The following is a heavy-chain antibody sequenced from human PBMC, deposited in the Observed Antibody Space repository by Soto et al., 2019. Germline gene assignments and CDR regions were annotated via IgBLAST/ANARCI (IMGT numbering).Heavy chain of an antibody. CDR2: LIPILGRT. J-gene: IGHJ1*01. D-gene: IGHD3-16*01. Sequence: QVQLVQSGAEVKKPGSSVKVSCKTPGGTFSNSLVNWVRQAPGQGLEWMGRLIPILGRTDYTEKFQGRVTLTAYKSTNTAYLELSSLRSEDTAVYYWARGYYDGGLTQYCQHWGQGTLIIVSS. V-gene: IGHV1-69*08. CDR1: GGTFSNSL. CDR3: ARGYYDGGLTQYCQH.